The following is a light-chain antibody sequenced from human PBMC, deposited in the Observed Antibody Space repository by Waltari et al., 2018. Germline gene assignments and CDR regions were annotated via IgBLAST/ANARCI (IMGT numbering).Light chain of an antibody. CDR1: QSVGRV. CDR2: DAS. J-gene: IGKJ1*01. V-gene: IGKV3D-20*01. Sequence: SCEAGQSVGRVLAGYQKKPGPGHSLLIYDASRRATGISDKFSGRGSGTDFSLTISIGEPEDVAVYFCQRYVRLPGTFGQGTKVEDK. CDR3: QRYVRLPGT.